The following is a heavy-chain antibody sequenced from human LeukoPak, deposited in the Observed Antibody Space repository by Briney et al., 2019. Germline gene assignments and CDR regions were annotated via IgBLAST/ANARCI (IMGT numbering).Heavy chain of an antibody. CDR3: ARESTTVAGTFDY. CDR2: INHSGST. Sequence: NPSETLSLTCAVYGGSFSGYYWSWIRQPPGKGLEWIGEINHSGSTNYNPSLKSRVTISVDTSKNQFSLKLSSVTAADTAMYYCARESTTVAGTFDYWGQGTLVTVSS. J-gene: IGHJ4*02. V-gene: IGHV4-34*01. D-gene: IGHD6-19*01. CDR1: GGSFSGYY.